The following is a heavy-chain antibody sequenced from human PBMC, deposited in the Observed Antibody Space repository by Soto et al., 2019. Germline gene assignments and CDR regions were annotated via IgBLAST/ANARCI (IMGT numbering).Heavy chain of an antibody. CDR2: IYNSGTT. J-gene: IGHJ5*02. CDR1: GGSITRGGYY. Sequence: SEMLSLTCAVSGGSITRGGYYWSWIRQHPGKGLEWIGYIYNSGTTYYNPSLKSRVTISVDTSKNQFSLKLTSVTAADTAVYFCARDPAPWGQGTLVTVSS. V-gene: IGHV4-31*11. CDR3: ARDPAP.